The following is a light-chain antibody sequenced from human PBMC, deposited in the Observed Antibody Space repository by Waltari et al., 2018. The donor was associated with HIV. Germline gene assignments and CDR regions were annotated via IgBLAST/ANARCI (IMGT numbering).Light chain of an antibody. V-gene: IGLV2-23*02. CDR2: EVS. CDR3: CSYAGSSTHV. CDR1: SSDVGSYNL. J-gene: IGLJ1*01. Sequence: QSALTQPASVSGSPGQSITISCTGTSSDVGSYNLVSWYQQHPGKAPQPMIYEVSKRPSGVSKRFSGSKSGNTASLTISGLQAEDEADYYCCSYAGSSTHVFGSGTKVTVL.